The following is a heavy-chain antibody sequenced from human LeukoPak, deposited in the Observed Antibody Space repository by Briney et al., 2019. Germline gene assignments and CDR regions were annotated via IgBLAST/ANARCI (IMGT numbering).Heavy chain of an antibody. CDR1: GFTFSGSA. CDR2: IRSKANSYAT. J-gene: IGHJ4*02. D-gene: IGHD4-17*01. V-gene: IGHV3-73*01. CDR3: TLPDYGDFPFDY. Sequence: GGSLRLSCAASGFTFSGSAMHWVRQAYGKGLEWVGRIRSKANSYATAYAASVKGRFTISRDDSKNTAYLQMNSLKTEDTAVYYCTLPDYGDFPFDYWGQGTLVTVSS.